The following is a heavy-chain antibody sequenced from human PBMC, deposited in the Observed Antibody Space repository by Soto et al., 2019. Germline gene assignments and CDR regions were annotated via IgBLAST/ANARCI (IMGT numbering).Heavy chain of an antibody. V-gene: IGHV3-7*01. J-gene: IGHJ4*02. CDR1: AFTFGTYW. Sequence: GGSLRLSCAASAFTFGTYWMSWLRQAPGKGLEWVATIKQDGSEKNHVDSVKGRFTISRDNAKESLYLEMNSLRAEDTAVYFCVRGCGRSSCPYYFDYWGQGSLVTVSS. CDR2: IKQDGSEK. CDR3: VRGCGRSSCPYYFDY. D-gene: IGHD2-2*01.